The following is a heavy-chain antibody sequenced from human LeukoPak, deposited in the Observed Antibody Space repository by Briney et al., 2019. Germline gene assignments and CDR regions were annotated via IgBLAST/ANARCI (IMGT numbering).Heavy chain of an antibody. D-gene: IGHD3-9*01. CDR1: GYTFSSYD. Sequence: ASVKVSCKASGYTFSSYDINWVRQATGQGLEWMGWMNPNSGNTGYAQKFQGRVTMTRDTSISTAYMELSRLRSDDTAVYYCARDDITYYDILTGYTGGDYWGQGTLVTVSS. J-gene: IGHJ4*02. CDR3: ARDDITYYDILTGYTGGDY. V-gene: IGHV1-8*02. CDR2: MNPNSGNT.